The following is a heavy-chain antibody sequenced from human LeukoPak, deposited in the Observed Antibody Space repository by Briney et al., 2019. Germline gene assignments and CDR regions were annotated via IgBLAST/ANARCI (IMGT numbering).Heavy chain of an antibody. Sequence: SVKVSCKASGYTFTSYGISWVRQAPGQGLEWMGGIIPIFGTANYAQKFQGRVTITTDESTSTAYMELSSLRSEDTAVYYCARTMYSSSSLTPRYYYYYYYMDVWGKGTTVTVSS. CDR1: GYTFTSYG. D-gene: IGHD6-6*01. CDR2: IIPIFGTA. V-gene: IGHV1-69*05. CDR3: ARTMYSSSSLTPRYYYYYYYMDV. J-gene: IGHJ6*03.